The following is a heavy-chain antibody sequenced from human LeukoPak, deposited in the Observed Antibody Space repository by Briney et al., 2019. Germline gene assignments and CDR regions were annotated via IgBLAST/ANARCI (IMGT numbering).Heavy chain of an antibody. J-gene: IGHJ5*02. V-gene: IGHV4-34*01. D-gene: IGHD6-13*01. Sequence: PSETLSLTCAVYGGPFSGYYWSWIRQPPGKGLEWIGEINHSGSTNYNPSLKSRVTISVDTSKNQFSLKLSSVTAADTAVYYCARDTSSSSAGRFDPWGQGTLVTVSS. CDR1: GGPFSGYY. CDR3: ARDTSSSSAGRFDP. CDR2: INHSGST.